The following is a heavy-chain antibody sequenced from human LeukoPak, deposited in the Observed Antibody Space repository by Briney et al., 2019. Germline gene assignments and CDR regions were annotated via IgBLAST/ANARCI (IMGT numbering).Heavy chain of an antibody. CDR2: ISSSGSTI. V-gene: IGHV3-48*03. D-gene: IGHD4-17*01. Sequence: GGSLRLSCAASGFTFSSYEMNWVRQAPGKGLEWVSYISSSGSTIYYADSIKGRFTISRDNAKNSLYLQMNSLRAEDTAVYYCARTGVDYGIFYYMDVWGKGTTVTISS. CDR1: GFTFSSYE. J-gene: IGHJ6*03. CDR3: ARTGVDYGIFYYMDV.